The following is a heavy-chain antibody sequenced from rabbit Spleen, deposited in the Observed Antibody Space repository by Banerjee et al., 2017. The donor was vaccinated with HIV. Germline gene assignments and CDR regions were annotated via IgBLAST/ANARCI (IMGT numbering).Heavy chain of an antibody. Sequence: QEQLVESGGGLVTPGGSLTLTCKASGFTLSSYSMTWVRQAPGKGLEWIGWIKTGSGSTYYASWVNDRFTISRDTNENTVSLKMTSLTAADTATYFCAKYISDYYDLWGQGTLVTVS. CDR2: IKTGSGST. D-gene: IGHD1-1*01. V-gene: IGHV1S47*01. J-gene: IGHJ3*01. CDR1: GFTLSSYS. CDR3: AKYISDYYDL.